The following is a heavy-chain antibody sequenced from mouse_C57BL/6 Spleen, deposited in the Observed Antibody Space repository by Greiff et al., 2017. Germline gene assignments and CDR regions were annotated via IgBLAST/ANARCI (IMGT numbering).Heavy chain of an antibody. CDR2: INPNNGGT. CDR1: GYTFTDYN. Sequence: EVKLMESGPELVKPGASVKMSCKASGYTFTDYNMHWVKQSHGKSLEWIGYINPNNGGTSYNQKFKGKATLTVNKSSSTAYMELRSLTSEDSAVYYCARGQLRPGPYYAMDYWGQGTSVTVSS. V-gene: IGHV1-22*01. D-gene: IGHD3-2*02. J-gene: IGHJ4*01. CDR3: ARGQLRPGPYYAMDY.